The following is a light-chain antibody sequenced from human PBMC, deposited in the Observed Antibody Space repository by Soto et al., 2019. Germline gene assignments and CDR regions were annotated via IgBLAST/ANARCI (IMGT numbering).Light chain of an antibody. Sequence: QAVLTQPASVSGSPGPSITISCTGTFSDVGSYNLVSWYQQHPGKAPKLMIYEDTKRPSGVSNRFSGSKSGYTASLTISGLQAEDEADYYCCSYAGSSTVVFGGGTKLTVL. V-gene: IGLV2-23*01. CDR2: EDT. J-gene: IGLJ2*01. CDR3: CSYAGSSTVV. CDR1: FSDVGSYNL.